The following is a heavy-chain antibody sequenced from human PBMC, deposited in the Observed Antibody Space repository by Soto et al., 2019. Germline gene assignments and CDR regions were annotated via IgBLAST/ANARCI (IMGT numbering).Heavy chain of an antibody. J-gene: IGHJ6*02. V-gene: IGHV3-7*01. CDR2: IKQDGGEK. D-gene: IGHD3-3*01. CDR1: GFTVSSGC. Sequence: PGWSLRLSCAASGFTVSSGCMSRVSQAPGKGLEWVANIKQDGGEKYYVDSVKGRFTISRDNSKNTLYLQMNSLRAEDTAVYYCARDRLRFLEWLIDGMDVWGQGTTVTVSS. CDR3: ARDRLRFLEWLIDGMDV.